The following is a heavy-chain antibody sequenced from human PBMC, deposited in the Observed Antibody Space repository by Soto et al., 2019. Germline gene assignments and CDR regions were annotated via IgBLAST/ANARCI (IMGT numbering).Heavy chain of an antibody. CDR3: ARVSIAAAGSYYYYGMDV. J-gene: IGHJ6*02. D-gene: IGHD6-13*01. V-gene: IGHV1-18*04. Sequence: GASVKVSCKASGYTFTSYGISWVRQAPGQGLEWMGWISAYNGNTNYAQKLQGRVTMTTDTSTSTAYMELRSLRSDDTAVYYCARVSIAAAGSYYYYGMDVWGQGTTVTVPS. CDR2: ISAYNGNT. CDR1: GYTFTSYG.